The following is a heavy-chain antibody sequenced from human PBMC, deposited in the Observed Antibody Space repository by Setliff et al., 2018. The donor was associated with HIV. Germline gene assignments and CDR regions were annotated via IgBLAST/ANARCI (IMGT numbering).Heavy chain of an antibody. CDR1: GGTFGSYS. Sequence: SVQVSCKASGGTFGSYSITWVRQAPGQGLEWMGGIIPIFNTANYAQKFQGRVTITADESTSTAYMELSSLGSEDTAVYYCARGSGGYCSGGSCYFGFGLALWGQGTTVTVSS. CDR3: ARGSGGYCSGGSCYFGFGLAL. CDR2: IIPIFNTA. D-gene: IGHD2-15*01. V-gene: IGHV1-69*13. J-gene: IGHJ6*02.